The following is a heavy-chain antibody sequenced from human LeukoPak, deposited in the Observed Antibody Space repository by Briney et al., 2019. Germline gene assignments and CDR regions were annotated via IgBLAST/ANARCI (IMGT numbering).Heavy chain of an antibody. J-gene: IGHJ4*02. CDR2: IDYSGST. CDR1: GGSISSGGYY. CDR3: ARVNRIAAAGTFRYYFDY. D-gene: IGHD6-13*01. V-gene: IGHV4-31*03. Sequence: PSQTLSLTCSVSGGSISSGGYYWSWIRQHPGKGLEWIGYIDYSGSTYYNPSLKSRVIISTDASKNQFSLKLSSVTAADTAVYYCARVNRIAAAGTFRYYFDYWGQGTLVTVSS.